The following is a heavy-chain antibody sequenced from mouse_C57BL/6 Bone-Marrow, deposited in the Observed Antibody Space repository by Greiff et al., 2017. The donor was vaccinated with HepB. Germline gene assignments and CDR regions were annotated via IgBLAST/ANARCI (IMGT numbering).Heavy chain of an antibody. J-gene: IGHJ1*03. CDR1: GYTFTSYW. V-gene: IGHV1-64*01. CDR3: VRRPCYGSSYGYFDV. D-gene: IGHD1-1*01. Sequence: QVQLQQPGAELVKPGASVKLSCKASGYTFTSYWMHWVKQRPGQGLEWIGMIHPNSGSTNYNEKFKSKATLTVDKSSSTAYMQLSSLTSEDSAVYYCVRRPCYGSSYGYFDVWGTGTTVTVSS. CDR2: IHPNSGST.